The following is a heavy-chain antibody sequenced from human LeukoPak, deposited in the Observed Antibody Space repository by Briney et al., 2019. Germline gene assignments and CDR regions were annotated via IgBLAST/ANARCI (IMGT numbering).Heavy chain of an antibody. CDR1: GFTFSGYS. Sequence: GGSLRLSCAASGFTFSGYSMNWVRQAAGKGLEWVSSISGSSRYIYYADSVKGRFTISRDNAKNSLHLQMNSLRAEDTAVYYCARGYSGYDFRDGFDYWGQGTLVTVSS. CDR3: ARGYSGYDFRDGFDY. CDR2: ISGSSRYI. D-gene: IGHD5-12*01. V-gene: IGHV3-21*01. J-gene: IGHJ4*02.